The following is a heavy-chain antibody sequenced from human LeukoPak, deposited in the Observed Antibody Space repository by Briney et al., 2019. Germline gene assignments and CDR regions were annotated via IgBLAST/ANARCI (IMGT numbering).Heavy chain of an antibody. CDR3: ARHYYDSSGYYPFDY. D-gene: IGHD3-22*01. CDR2: INHSGST. CDR1: GGSFSGYY. J-gene: IGHJ4*02. V-gene: IGHV4-34*01. Sequence: PSETLSLTCAVYGGSFSGYYWSWIRQPPGKGLEWIGEINHSGSTNYNPSLKSRVTISVDTSKNQLSLKLSSVTAADTAVYYCARHYYDSSGYYPFDYWGQGTLVAVSS.